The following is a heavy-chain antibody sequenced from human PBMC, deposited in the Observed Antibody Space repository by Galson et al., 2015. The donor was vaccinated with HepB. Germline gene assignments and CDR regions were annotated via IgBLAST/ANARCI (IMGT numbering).Heavy chain of an antibody. CDR1: GFTFSSYS. CDR3: AREAAAGTGEVYYGMDV. CDR2: ISSSSSTI. Sequence: SLRLSCAASGFTFSSYSINWVRQAPGKGLEWVSYISSSSSTIYYADSVKGRFTISRDNAKNSLYLQMNSLRAEDTAVYYCAREAAAGTGEVYYGMDVWDQGTTVTVSS. V-gene: IGHV3-48*01. D-gene: IGHD6-13*01. J-gene: IGHJ6*02.